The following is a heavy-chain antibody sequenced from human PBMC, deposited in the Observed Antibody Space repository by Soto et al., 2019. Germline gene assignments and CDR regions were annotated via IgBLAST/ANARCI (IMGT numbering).Heavy chain of an antibody. CDR3: AKCGSNSFYYNGMDV. D-gene: IGHD2-15*01. CDR2: ISWNSGGI. V-gene: IGHV3-9*01. CDR1: GFTFDDYA. Sequence: PGGSLRLSCAASGFTFDDYAMHWVRQPPGKGLEWVSGISWNSGGIGYADSVKGRFTISRDNAKKSLYLQLNSLRDEDTALYYCAKCGSNSFYYNGMDVWGQGTTVTVSS. J-gene: IGHJ6*02.